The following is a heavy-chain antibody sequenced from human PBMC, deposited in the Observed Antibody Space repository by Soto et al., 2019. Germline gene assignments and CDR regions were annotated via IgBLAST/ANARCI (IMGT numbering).Heavy chain of an antibody. D-gene: IGHD2-8*02. J-gene: IGHJ5*02. CDR1: GASIGSGSW. Sequence: SETLSLTCAVSGASIGSGSWWSWVRQPPGKGLEWIAEIFHDGNTNYSPSLKSRVTISVDKSQNQFSLNVYSVTAADTAVYYCARHEGWTGPDQWGQGTLVTVAS. CDR2: IFHDGNT. V-gene: IGHV4-4*02. CDR3: ARHEGWTGPDQ.